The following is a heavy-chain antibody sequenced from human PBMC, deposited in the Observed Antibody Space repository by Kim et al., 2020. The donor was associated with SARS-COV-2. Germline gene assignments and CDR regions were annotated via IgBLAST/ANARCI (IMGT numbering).Heavy chain of an antibody. CDR3: ARSLSGNRRGAFDI. Sequence: SETLSLTCAVYGGSFSGYYWSWIRQPPGKGLEWIGEINHSGSTNYNPSLKSRVTISVDTSKNQFSLKLSSVTAADTAVYYCARSLSGNRRGAFDIWGQGT. J-gene: IGHJ3*02. V-gene: IGHV4-34*01. CDR1: GGSFSGYY. CDR2: INHSGST.